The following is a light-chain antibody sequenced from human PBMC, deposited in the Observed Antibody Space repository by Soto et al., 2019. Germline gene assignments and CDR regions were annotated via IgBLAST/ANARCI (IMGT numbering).Light chain of an antibody. J-gene: IGKJ5*01. CDR2: DAS. V-gene: IGKV3-11*01. CDR3: QQRYAWPPIT. Sequence: EIVLTQSPATLSLSPGERATLSCRASRSVRSYLAWYQQKPGHAPRLLIYDASNRAAGIPARFSGSGSETDFPHTISNLEPEDFAVYYCQQRYAWPPITFGQGTRLEIK. CDR1: RSVRSY.